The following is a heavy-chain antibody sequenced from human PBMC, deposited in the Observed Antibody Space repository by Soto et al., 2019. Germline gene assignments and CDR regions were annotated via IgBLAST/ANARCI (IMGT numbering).Heavy chain of an antibody. Sequence: SETLSLTCAVSGGSISTSNWWSWVRQPLGKGLEWIGSIYYSGSTYYNPSVKSRVTISVDTSKNQFSLKLSSVTAADTAVYYCARTRYCSGGSCYSGHYNWFEPWGQGTLVSVTS. CDR1: GGSISTSNW. D-gene: IGHD2-15*01. V-gene: IGHV4-39*01. J-gene: IGHJ5*02. CDR2: IYYSGST. CDR3: ARTRYCSGGSCYSGHYNWFEP.